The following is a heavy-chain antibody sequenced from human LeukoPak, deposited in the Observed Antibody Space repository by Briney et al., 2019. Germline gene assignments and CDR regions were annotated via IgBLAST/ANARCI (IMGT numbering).Heavy chain of an antibody. D-gene: IGHD4-11*01. J-gene: IGHJ4*02. CDR1: GGTFSSYA. Sequence: ASVKVSCKASGGTFSSYAITWVRQAPGQGLEWMGWISAKNGNTKYVQKFQGRVTMTTDTSTSTAYMELRSLRSDDTAVYYCARGAMTTVTTYLDYWGQGTLVTVSS. CDR3: ARGAMTTVTTYLDY. CDR2: ISAKNGNT. V-gene: IGHV1-18*01.